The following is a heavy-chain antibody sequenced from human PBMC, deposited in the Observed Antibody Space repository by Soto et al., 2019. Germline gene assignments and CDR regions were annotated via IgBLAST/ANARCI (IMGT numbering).Heavy chain of an antibody. D-gene: IGHD3-10*01. CDR2: MQPSTGRT. Sequence: QVQLVQSGAEVREPWASVKVSCKASGYSFTSLDINWVRQTAGQGLEWMGWMQPSTGRTGYAQKFQGRVTMTRDTSINIAYMELTTRTSDVTAFYYCARGFSSGVDYWGQGTLVHASS. V-gene: IGHV1-8*01. CDR1: GYSFTSLD. CDR3: ARGFSSGVDY. J-gene: IGHJ4*02.